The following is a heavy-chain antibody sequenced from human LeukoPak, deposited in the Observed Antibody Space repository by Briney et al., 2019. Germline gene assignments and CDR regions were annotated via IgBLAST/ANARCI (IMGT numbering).Heavy chain of an antibody. CDR3: ARDEADDFWSGYYYYYGMDV. Sequence: GGSLRLSCAASGFTFSDYYMSWIRQAPGKGLEWVSYISSSGSTIYYADSVKGRFTISRDNAKNSLYLQMNSLRAEDTAVYYCARDEADDFWSGYYYYYGMDVWGQGTTVTVSS. CDR2: ISSSGSTI. V-gene: IGHV3-11*01. D-gene: IGHD3-3*01. J-gene: IGHJ6*02. CDR1: GFTFSDYY.